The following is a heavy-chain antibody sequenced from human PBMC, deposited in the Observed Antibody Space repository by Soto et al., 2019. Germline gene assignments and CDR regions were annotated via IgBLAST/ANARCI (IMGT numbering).Heavy chain of an antibody. D-gene: IGHD3-22*01. CDR1: GYSFTSYW. Sequence: PGESLKISCKGSGYSFTSYWISWVRQMPGKGLEWMGRIDPSDSYTNYSPSFQGHVTISADKSISTAYLQWSSLKASDTAMYYCARTSTMIVVVPGYGMDVWGQGTTVTVSS. CDR2: IDPSDSYT. J-gene: IGHJ6*02. CDR3: ARTSTMIVVVPGYGMDV. V-gene: IGHV5-10-1*01.